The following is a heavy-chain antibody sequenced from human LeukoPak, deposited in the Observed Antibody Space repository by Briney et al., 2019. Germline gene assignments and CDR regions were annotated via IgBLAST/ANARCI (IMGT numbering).Heavy chain of an antibody. V-gene: IGHV4-34*01. CDR1: GGSFSGYY. CDR2: INHSGST. D-gene: IGHD3-10*01. Sequence: SETLSLTGAVYGGSFSGYYWSWIRQPPGKGLEWIGEINHSGSTNYNPSLKSRVTISVDTSKNQFSLKLSSVTAADTAVYYCARGRNRLSLYYYGSGRNWFDPWGQGTLVTVSS. CDR3: ARGRNRLSLYYYGSGRNWFDP. J-gene: IGHJ5*02.